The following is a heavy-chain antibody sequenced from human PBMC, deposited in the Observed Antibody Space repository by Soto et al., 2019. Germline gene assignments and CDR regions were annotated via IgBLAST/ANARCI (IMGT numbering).Heavy chain of an antibody. Sequence: QVQLEQSGSEVKKSGSSVKVSCKASGYSFSSHAITWVRQAPGQGLEWMVGIIPVFGTPSYAQKFQGRVTSSADKSTNTSSLDLRSLRSEDTAVYYCARGGALSTSWYWGDGIDSWGQGTKVTVSS. CDR2: IIPVFGTP. J-gene: IGHJ4*02. V-gene: IGHV1-69*06. CDR1: GYSFSSHA. D-gene: IGHD6-13*01. CDR3: ARGGALSTSWYWGDGIDS.